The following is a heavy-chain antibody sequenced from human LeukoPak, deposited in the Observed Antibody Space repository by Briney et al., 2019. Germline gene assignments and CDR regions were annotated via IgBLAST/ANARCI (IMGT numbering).Heavy chain of an antibody. V-gene: IGHV3-7*01. CDR1: GFTFSSYW. Sequence: GGSLRLSCAASGFTFSSYWMSWVRQAPGKGLEWVANIKQDGSEKYYVDSVKGRFTISRDNAKNSLYLQMNSLRAEDTAVYYCARDQMWAVAGPQTYWGQGTLVTVCS. J-gene: IGHJ4*02. D-gene: IGHD6-19*01. CDR2: IKQDGSEK. CDR3: ARDQMWAVAGPQTY.